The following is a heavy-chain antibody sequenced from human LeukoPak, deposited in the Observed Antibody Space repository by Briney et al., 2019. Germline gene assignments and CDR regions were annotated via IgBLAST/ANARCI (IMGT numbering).Heavy chain of an antibody. Sequence: GGSLRLSCAASGFTFRTYWMSWVRQAPGKGLEWVSVIYGGGSTYYADSVKGRFTISRDSSKNTLYLQMNSLRAEDTAVYYCARSRGFCSSTSCFAGSGYFDYWGQGTLVTVSS. V-gene: IGHV3-66*01. CDR3: ARSRGFCSSTSCFAGSGYFDY. CDR1: GFTFRTYW. CDR2: IYGGGST. J-gene: IGHJ4*02. D-gene: IGHD2-2*01.